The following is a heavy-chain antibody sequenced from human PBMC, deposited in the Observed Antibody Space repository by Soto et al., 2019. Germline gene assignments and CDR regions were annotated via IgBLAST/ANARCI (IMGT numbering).Heavy chain of an antibody. CDR2: IYYSGST. CDR1: GGSISGSSYY. CDR3: ASNSYRT. J-gene: IGHJ1*01. V-gene: IGHV4-39*01. Sequence: QLQLQESGPGLVKPSETLSLTCSVSGGSISGSSYYWGWIRQPPGKGLEWIGSIYYSGSTYYSPSLKSRVTVSVDTAKNQFSLNPSSVTAADTAVYYCASNSYRTWGQGILVTVSS. D-gene: IGHD2-21*01.